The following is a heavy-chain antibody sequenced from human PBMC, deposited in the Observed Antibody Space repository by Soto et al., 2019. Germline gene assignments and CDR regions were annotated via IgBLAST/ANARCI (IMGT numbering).Heavy chain of an antibody. CDR3: ARVRTPFKYYFDY. CDR1: GFTFSSYW. Sequence: EVQLVESGGGLVQPGGSLRLSCAASGFTFSSYWMSWVRQAPGKGLEWVANIKQDGSEKYYVDSVKGRFTISRDNAKNSLYLQMNSLRAEDTAVYYCARVRTPFKYYFDYWGQETLVTVSS. CDR2: IKQDGSEK. V-gene: IGHV3-7*01. J-gene: IGHJ4*02.